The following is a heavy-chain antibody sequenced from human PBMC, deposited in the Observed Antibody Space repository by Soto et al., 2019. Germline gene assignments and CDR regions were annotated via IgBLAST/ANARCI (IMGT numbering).Heavy chain of an antibody. CDR2: ISGSGGST. V-gene: IGHV3-23*01. J-gene: IGHJ4*02. CDR1: GFTFSSYA. CDR3: AKFPDYDFWSGYYGDYFDY. Sequence: GGSLRLSCAASGFTFSSYAMSWVRQAPGKGLEWVSAISGSGGSTYYADSVKGRFTISRDNSKNTLYLQMNSLRAEDTAVYYCAKFPDYDFWSGYYGDYFDYWGQGTLVTVSS. D-gene: IGHD3-3*01.